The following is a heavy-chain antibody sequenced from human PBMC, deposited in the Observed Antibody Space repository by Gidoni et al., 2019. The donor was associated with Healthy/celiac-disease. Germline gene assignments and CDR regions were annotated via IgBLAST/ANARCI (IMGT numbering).Heavy chain of an antibody. V-gene: IGHV3-33*08. CDR1: GFNFSSYG. CDR3: ARDGGYGSGSYFPDY. D-gene: IGHD3-10*01. CDR2: IWYYESNK. Sequence: QVQLVESGGGVVQPGRSLRLYCAASGFNFSSYGSNWVRQAPGKGLELVSVIWYYESNKYYADSVKCRFTISRDNSKNTLYLQMNSLRAEDTAVYYCARDGGYGSGSYFPDYWGQGTLVTVSS. J-gene: IGHJ4*02.